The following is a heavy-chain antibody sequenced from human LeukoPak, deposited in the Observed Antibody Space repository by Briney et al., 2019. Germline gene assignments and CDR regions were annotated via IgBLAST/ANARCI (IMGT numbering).Heavy chain of an antibody. D-gene: IGHD4-17*01. CDR3: AKPWREDGDFWSFDY. Sequence: GGSLRLSCVTSGFTFSRYGMSWVRQAPGKGLEWVSAISGSGGSTYYADSVKGQFTISRDNPKNMLYMQMNSLRAEDTAVYYCAKPWREDGDFWSFDYWGRGTLVTVSS. J-gene: IGHJ4*02. V-gene: IGHV3-23*01. CDR2: ISGSGGST. CDR1: GFTFSRYG.